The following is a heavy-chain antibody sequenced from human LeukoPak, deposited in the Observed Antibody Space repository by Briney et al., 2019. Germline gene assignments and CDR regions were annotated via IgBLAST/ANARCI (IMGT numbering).Heavy chain of an antibody. D-gene: IGHD3-22*01. CDR2: ISGSGAST. J-gene: IGHJ4*02. V-gene: IGHV3-23*01. Sequence: PGRSLRLSCAASGFTLSSFAMSWVRQAPGKGLEWVSGISGSGASTYYADSVKGRFTISRDNSKNTLYLQMNSLRAEDTAVYYCAKASRCSGYYSDCWGQGTLVTVSS. CDR3: AKASRCSGYYSDC. CDR1: GFTLSSFA.